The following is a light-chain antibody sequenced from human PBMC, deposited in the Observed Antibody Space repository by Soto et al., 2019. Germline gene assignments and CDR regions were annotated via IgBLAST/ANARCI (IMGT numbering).Light chain of an antibody. J-gene: IGKJ1*01. CDR3: QQRSNWPPTWT. Sequence: EIVLTQSPATLSLSPGERATLSCRASQSVSTYLAWYQQKPGQAPRLLIYDASKRATCIPARFSGSGSGTDFTLTITSLEPEDFGVYYCQQRSNWPPTWTFGQGTKVDIK. CDR1: QSVSTY. V-gene: IGKV3-11*01. CDR2: DAS.